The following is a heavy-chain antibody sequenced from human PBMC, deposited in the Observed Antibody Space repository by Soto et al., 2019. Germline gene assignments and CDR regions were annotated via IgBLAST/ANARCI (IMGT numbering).Heavy chain of an antibody. J-gene: IGHJ4*02. V-gene: IGHV3-23*01. CDR3: AKPSRSNIAVAGRFDY. CDR2: ISGSGGST. Sequence: GGSLRLSCAASGFTFSTYVMTWVRQAPGKGLEWVSAISGSGGSTYYADSVKGRFTISRDNSKNTLYLQMNSLRAEDTAVYYCAKPSRSNIAVAGRFDYWGQGTLVTVSS. D-gene: IGHD6-19*01. CDR1: GFTFSTYV.